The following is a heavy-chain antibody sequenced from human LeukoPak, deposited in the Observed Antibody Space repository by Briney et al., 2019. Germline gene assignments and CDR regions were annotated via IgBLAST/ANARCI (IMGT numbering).Heavy chain of an antibody. V-gene: IGHV3-30*03. CDR2: ISYDGSNK. D-gene: IGHD1-26*01. CDR3: ARENIVGSTWGDIDY. Sequence: GGSLRLSCAASGFTFSSYSMNWVRQAPGKGLEWVAVISYDGSNKYYADSVKGRFTISRDNAKNSLYLQMNSLRAEDTAVYYCARENIVGSTWGDIDYWGQGTLVTVSS. J-gene: IGHJ4*02. CDR1: GFTFSSYS.